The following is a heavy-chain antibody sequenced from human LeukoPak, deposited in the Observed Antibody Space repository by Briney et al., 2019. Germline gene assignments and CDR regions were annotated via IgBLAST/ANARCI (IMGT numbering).Heavy chain of an antibody. J-gene: IGHJ6*03. CDR3: TTDRRVSTYYYYYMDV. Sequence: PRGSLRLSCAASGFTFSNAWMSSVRQAPGKGLEWVGRIKSKTDGGTTDYAASVKGRFTISRDDSKNTLYLQMNSLKTEDTAVYYCTTDRRVSTYYYYYMDVWGKGTTVTVSS. CDR1: GFTFSNAW. V-gene: IGHV3-15*01. CDR2: IKSKTDGGTT. D-gene: IGHD6-13*01.